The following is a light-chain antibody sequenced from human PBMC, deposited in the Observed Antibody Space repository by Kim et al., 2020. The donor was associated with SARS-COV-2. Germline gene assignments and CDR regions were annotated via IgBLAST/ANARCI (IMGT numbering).Light chain of an antibody. Sequence: DIKMSESPCSLCASVGDRVTITCRASQGISNGLAWYRHKPGKATKSLIYAASTLQRGVPSRFSGSGSGTDFTLTISIRQPEDFATYYCHQYDNYPRTFGQGTKVDIK. CDR2: AAS. J-gene: IGKJ1*01. CDR3: HQYDNYPRT. V-gene: IGKV1D-16*01. CDR1: QGISNG.